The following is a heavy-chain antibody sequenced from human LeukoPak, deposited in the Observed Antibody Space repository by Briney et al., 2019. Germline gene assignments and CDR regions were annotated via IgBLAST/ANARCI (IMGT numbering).Heavy chain of an antibody. J-gene: IGHJ5*02. D-gene: IGHD3-9*01. Sequence: SETLSLTCTVSGGSISSSSYYWGWIRQPPGKGLEWIGSIYYSGSTYYNPSLKSRVTISVDTSKNQFSLKLSSVTAADTAVYYCARDQGVLTGSGFDPWGQGTLVTVSS. CDR3: ARDQGVLTGSGFDP. CDR2: IYYSGST. V-gene: IGHV4-39*02. CDR1: GGSISSSSYY.